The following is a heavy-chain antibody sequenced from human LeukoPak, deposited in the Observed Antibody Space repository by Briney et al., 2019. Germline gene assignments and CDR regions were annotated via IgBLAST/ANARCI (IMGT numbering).Heavy chain of an antibody. J-gene: IGHJ4*02. CDR1: GYTFTGYY. CDR3: ARSNAYSPN. D-gene: IGHD6-13*01. CDR2: INPNSGGT. Sequence: ASVKVSCKASGYTFTGYYMHWVRQAPGQGLEWMGWINPNSGGTNYAQKFQGRVTMTRNTSISTAYMELSSLRSEDTAVYYCARSNAYSPNWGQGTLVTVSS. V-gene: IGHV1-2*02.